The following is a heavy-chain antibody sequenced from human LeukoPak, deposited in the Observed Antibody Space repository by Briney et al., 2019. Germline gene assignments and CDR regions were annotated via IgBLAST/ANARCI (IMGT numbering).Heavy chain of an antibody. Sequence: GGSLRLSCVASGFTFSSYGMDWVRQASGRGLEWISYISSSSSITSYAESVEGRFTISRDNAKSSLYLQMNSLRDDDTAVYYCARGGAARPDYWGLGTLVTVSS. D-gene: IGHD6-6*01. J-gene: IGHJ4*02. V-gene: IGHV3-48*02. CDR1: GFTFSSYG. CDR3: ARGGAARPDY. CDR2: ISSSSSIT.